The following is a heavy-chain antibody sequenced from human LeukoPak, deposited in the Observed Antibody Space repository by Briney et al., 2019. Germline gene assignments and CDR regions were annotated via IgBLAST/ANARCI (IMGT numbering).Heavy chain of an antibody. CDR3: AKDREIVAAAGTIDY. Sequence: GRSLRLSCVASGFTFSSYGMQWVRQAPGKGLEWVAVISYDGSNKYFADSVKGRFTISRDNSKNTLYPQMNSLRAEDTAVYYCAKDREIVAAAGTIDYWGQGTLVTVSS. CDR1: GFTFSSYG. J-gene: IGHJ4*02. V-gene: IGHV3-30*18. D-gene: IGHD6-13*01. CDR2: ISYDGSNK.